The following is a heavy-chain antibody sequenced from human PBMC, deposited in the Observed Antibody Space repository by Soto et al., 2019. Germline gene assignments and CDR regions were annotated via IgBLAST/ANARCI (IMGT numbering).Heavy chain of an antibody. CDR2: ILHSGTT. V-gene: IGHV4-4*02. J-gene: IGHJ5*02. Sequence: QVQLQESGPGLVKPSETLSLTCAVSGGSIRSSNWWHWVRQPPGKGLEWIGEILHSGTTNYNPSLKSRVAISVDKSKNKFSLKLNSVTSADTAVYYCARVRQYCSGTSCYLDPWGQGTLVTVSS. CDR1: GGSIRSSNW. D-gene: IGHD2-2*01. CDR3: ARVRQYCSGTSCYLDP.